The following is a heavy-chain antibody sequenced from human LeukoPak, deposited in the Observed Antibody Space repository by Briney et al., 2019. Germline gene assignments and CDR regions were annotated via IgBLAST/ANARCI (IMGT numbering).Heavy chain of an antibody. CDR3: ARAARQGFTMIVVPFFYFDL. J-gene: IGHJ2*01. CDR1: GGSISSGASD. CDR2: INHSGST. D-gene: IGHD3-22*01. V-gene: IGHV4-31*03. Sequence: SETLSLTCTVSGGSISSGASDWGWIRQHPKRGLEWVGYINHSGSTYYNPSLGSRVTMSVDTSKNQFSLKLSSVTAADSAVYHCARAARQGFTMIVVPFFYFDLWGRGTLVTVSS.